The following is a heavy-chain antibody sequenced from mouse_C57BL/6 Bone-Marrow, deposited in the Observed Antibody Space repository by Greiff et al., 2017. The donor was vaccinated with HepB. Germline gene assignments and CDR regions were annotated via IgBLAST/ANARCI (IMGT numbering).Heavy chain of an antibody. V-gene: IGHV5-9-1*02. D-gene: IGHD2-3*01. CDR1: GFTFSSYA. CDR2: ISSGGDYI. J-gene: IGHJ3*01. CDR3: TRALYDGYLAY. Sequence: EVNLVESGEGLVKPGGSLKLSCAASGFTFSSYAMSWVRQTPEKRLEWVAYISSGGDYIYYADTVKGRFTISRDNARNTLYLQMSSLKSEDTAMYYCTRALYDGYLAYWGQGTLVTVSA.